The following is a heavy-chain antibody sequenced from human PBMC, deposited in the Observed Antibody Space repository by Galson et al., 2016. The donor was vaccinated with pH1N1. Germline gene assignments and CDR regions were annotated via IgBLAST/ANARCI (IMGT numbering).Heavy chain of an antibody. CDR3: ARSPFYYNSYMDV. CDR2: IIAVFKTT. Sequence: SVKVSCKASESIFNNYAISWVRQAPGQGLEWMGGIIAVFKTTNYAQKFQGRVTITTDESTSIVYMEMRSLRSEDTAISYCARSPFYYNSYMDVWGKGTTVTVSS. V-gene: IGHV1-69*05. CDR1: ESIFNNYA. J-gene: IGHJ6*03.